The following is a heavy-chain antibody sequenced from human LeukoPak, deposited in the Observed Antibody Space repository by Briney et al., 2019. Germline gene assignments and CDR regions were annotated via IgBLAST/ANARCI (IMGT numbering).Heavy chain of an antibody. Sequence: PGGSLRLSCAVSGISLSNYGMSWVRQAPGKGLEWVAGISGSGGGTNYAASVKGRFTISRDNPKNTLYLQMNRLRAEDTAVYFCAKRGVVIRVILVGFHKEAYYFDSWGQGALVTVSS. CDR3: AKRGVVIRVILVGFHKEAYYFDS. J-gene: IGHJ4*02. D-gene: IGHD3-22*01. CDR2: ISGSGGGT. V-gene: IGHV3-23*01. CDR1: GISLSNYG.